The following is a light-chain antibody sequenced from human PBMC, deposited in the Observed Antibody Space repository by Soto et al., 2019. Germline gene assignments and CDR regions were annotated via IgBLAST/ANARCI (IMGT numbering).Light chain of an antibody. CDR3: QSYDSSLSGYV. J-gene: IGLJ1*01. CDR1: SSNIGAGYD. CDR2: GNS. Sequence: QSVVRQPPTGSGSRWQRVNINCTGSSSNIGAGYDVHWYQQLPGTAPKLLIYGNSNRPSGVPDRFSGSKSGTSASLAITGLQAEDEADYYCQSYDSSLSGYVFGTGTKVTV. V-gene: IGLV1-40*01.